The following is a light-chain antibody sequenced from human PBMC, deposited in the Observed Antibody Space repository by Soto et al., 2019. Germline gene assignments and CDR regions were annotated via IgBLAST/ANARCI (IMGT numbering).Light chain of an antibody. CDR2: AAS. Sequence: DIQMTQSPSSLSASVGDRVTVTCRASQGISSYLAWYQQKPGKVPKLLIYAASTLQPGVPSRFSGSGSGTDFTLTISSLLPEDVATYYCQKYDSAPSLTFGGGTKVEIK. CDR3: QKYDSAPSLT. V-gene: IGKV1-27*01. J-gene: IGKJ4*01. CDR1: QGISSY.